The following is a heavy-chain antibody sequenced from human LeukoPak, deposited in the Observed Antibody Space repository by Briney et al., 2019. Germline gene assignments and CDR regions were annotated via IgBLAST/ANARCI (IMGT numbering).Heavy chain of an antibody. Sequence: PSGTLSLTCAVSGASISSPNWWSWVRQPPGKGLEWIGEIYHSGSTNYNPPLESRATISVDKSKNQFSLKLNSVTAADTAVYYCARAYYYYMDVWGKGTTVSVSS. CDR2: IYHSGST. V-gene: IGHV4-4*02. J-gene: IGHJ6*03. CDR1: GASISSPNW. CDR3: ARAYYYYMDV.